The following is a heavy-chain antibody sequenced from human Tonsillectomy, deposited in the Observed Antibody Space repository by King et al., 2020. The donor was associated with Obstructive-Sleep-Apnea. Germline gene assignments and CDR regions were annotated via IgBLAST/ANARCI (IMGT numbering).Heavy chain of an antibody. CDR1: GGSVRSGGYF. CDR3: ARERSYCDGGRCQSDAFDI. V-gene: IGHV4-31*03. Sequence: VQLQESGPRLVKPSQTLSLTCTVPGGSVRSGGYFWNWIRQRPGKGLEWIGFMYGRETRKYNPSLKGRASISIGRSSHQFSLNLTSVTAADMAVYYCARERSYCDGGRCQSDAFDIWGQGTSVTVS. D-gene: IGHD5-18*01. J-gene: IGHJ3*02. CDR2: MYGRETR.